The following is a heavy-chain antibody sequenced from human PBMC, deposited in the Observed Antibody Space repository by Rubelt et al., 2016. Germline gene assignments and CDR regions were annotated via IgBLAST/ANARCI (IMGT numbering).Heavy chain of an antibody. J-gene: IGHJ5*02. V-gene: IGHV4-30-2*01. Sequence: QLQLQESGSGLVKPSQTLSLTCAVSGGSISSGGYSWSWIRQPPGKGLEWIGYIYHSGSTYYNPAPKSRVTRSGERSKNQFSRKLSSVTAADTAVCYCARGDEPSWFDPWGQGTLVTVSS. CDR1: GGSISSGGYS. D-gene: IGHD5-24*01. CDR3: ARGDEPSWFDP. CDR2: IYHSGST.